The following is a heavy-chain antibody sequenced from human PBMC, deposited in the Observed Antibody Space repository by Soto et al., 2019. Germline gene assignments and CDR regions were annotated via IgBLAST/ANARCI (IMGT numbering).Heavy chain of an antibody. Sequence: ASVKVSCKTSGYSFTKYGLHWVRQAPGQRLEWMGWINPGNGDTKYSQKFQGRVTITRDTSATTAYMELSSLRSENSAVFYCARTDCSSTSCYNYYYYGMDVWGQGTTVTVSS. J-gene: IGHJ6*02. CDR3: ARTDCSSTSCYNYYYYGMDV. CDR2: INPGNGDT. CDR1: GYSFTKYG. V-gene: IGHV1-3*01. D-gene: IGHD2-2*01.